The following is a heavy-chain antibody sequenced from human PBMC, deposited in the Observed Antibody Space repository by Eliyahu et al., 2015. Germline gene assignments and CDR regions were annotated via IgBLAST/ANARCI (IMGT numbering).Heavy chain of an antibody. D-gene: IGHD3-22*01. J-gene: IGHJ4*02. V-gene: IGHV4-59*08. CDR3: ARHSPYFDYYDSRIHRPSPFDY. Sequence: QVQLQESGPGLVKPSETLSLTCTVSXGSISSYYWSWIRQPPGKGLEWIGYIYYSGSTNYNPSLKSRVTISVDTSKNQFSLKLSSVTAADTAVYYCARHSPYFDYYDSRIHRPSPFDYWGQGTLVTVSS. CDR2: IYYSGST. CDR1: XGSISSYY.